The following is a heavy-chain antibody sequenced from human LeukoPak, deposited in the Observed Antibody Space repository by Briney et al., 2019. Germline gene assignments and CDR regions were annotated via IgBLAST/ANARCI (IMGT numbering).Heavy chain of an antibody. CDR2: TKPDGSAE. V-gene: IGHV3-7*01. Sequence: KPGGSLRLSCAASGFSFRNYWMGWVRQAPGKGLEWVANTKPDGSAEYYADSVRGRFTASRVNANNLLYLQMNRLRAEDTAVYYCARDGGLHTNFDYWGQGTLLTVSS. CDR1: GFSFRNYW. D-gene: IGHD2-15*01. J-gene: IGHJ4*02. CDR3: ARDGGLHTNFDY.